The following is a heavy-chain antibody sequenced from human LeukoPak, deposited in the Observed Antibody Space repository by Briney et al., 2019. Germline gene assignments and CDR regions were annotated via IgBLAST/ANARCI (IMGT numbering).Heavy chain of an antibody. V-gene: IGHV3-23*01. CDR3: AKDGRFLEWLSARCFDY. Sequence: PGRSLRLSCAASGFTFSSYAMSWVRQAPGKGLEWVSAISGSGGSTYYADSVKGRFTISRDNSKNTLYLQMNSLRAEDTAVYYCAKDGRFLEWLSARCFDYWGQGTLVTVSS. J-gene: IGHJ4*02. D-gene: IGHD3-3*01. CDR2: ISGSGGST. CDR1: GFTFSSYA.